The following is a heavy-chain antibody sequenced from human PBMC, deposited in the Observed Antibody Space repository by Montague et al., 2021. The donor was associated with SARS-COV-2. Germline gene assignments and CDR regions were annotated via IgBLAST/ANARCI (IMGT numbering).Heavy chain of an antibody. V-gene: IGHV4-59*02. CDR1: GGSVSSNY. CDR3: ARENTVTTFGGPYYIDS. CDR2: IYDNGSR. J-gene: IGHJ4*02. D-gene: IGHD4-17*01. Sequence: SETLSLTCIVSGGSVSSNYYCWSRQPPRQGLELDWYIYDNGSRNXHPSLTSQVPISVDTSKTQFSLKLRSVTAADTAVYYCARENTVTTFGGPYYIDSWGQGTLVTVSA.